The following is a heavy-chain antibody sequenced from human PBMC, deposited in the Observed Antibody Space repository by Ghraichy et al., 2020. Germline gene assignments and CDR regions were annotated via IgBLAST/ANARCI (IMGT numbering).Heavy chain of an antibody. CDR1: GGSISSSSYY. CDR2: IYYSGST. CDR3: ARTPYTTEIAARRAFDY. D-gene: IGHD6-6*01. J-gene: IGHJ4*02. Sequence: SETLSLTCTVSGGSISSSSYYWGWIRQPPGKGLEWIGSIYYSGSTYYNPSLKSRVTISVDTSKNQFSLKLSSVTAADTAVYYCARTPYTTEIAARRAFDYWGQGTLVTVSS. V-gene: IGHV4-39*07.